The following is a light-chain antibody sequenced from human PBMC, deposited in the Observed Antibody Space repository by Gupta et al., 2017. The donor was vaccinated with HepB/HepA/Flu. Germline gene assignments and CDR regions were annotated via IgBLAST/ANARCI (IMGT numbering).Light chain of an antibody. CDR2: DVT. CDR1: SSDVGGFNS. CDR3: TAWTRTTTSLVL. V-gene: IGLV2-14*01. Sequence: SALPQPASVSGPPGPSITISCTGTSSDVGGFNSVSWYQQDPGKAPKLLIYDVTTRPSGISTRFSASKSGNTASLTISGLQSEDEANYFCTAWTRTTTSLVLFGGGTKVTVL. J-gene: IGLJ2*01.